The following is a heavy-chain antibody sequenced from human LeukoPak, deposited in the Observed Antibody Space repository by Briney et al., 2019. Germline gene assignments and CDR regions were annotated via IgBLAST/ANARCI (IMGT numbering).Heavy chain of an antibody. CDR3: AKIGKGDSSGYPTPPYFDY. V-gene: IGHV3-30*02. Sequence: PGGSLRLSCAASGFTFSSYGMHWVRQAPGKGLEWVAFIRYDGSNKYYADSVKGRFTISRDNSKNTLYLQMNSLRAEDTAVYYCAKIGKGDSSGYPTPPYFDYWGQGTLVTVSS. CDR1: GFTFSSYG. D-gene: IGHD3-22*01. CDR2: IRYDGSNK. J-gene: IGHJ4*02.